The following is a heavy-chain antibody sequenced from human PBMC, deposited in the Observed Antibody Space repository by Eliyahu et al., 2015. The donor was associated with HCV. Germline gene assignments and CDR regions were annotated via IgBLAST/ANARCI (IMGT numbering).Heavy chain of an antibody. V-gene: IGHV4-34*01. CDR1: GGSFSGYY. CDR2: INHSGST. J-gene: IGHJ4*02. D-gene: IGHD6-6*01. CDR3: ARGPAARRGYFDY. Sequence: QVQLQQWGAGLLKPSETLSLTCAVYGGSFSGYYWSWIRQPPGKGLEWIGEINHSGSTNYNPSLKSRVTISVDTSKNQFSLKLSSVTAADTAVYYCARGPAARRGYFDYWGQGTLVTVSS.